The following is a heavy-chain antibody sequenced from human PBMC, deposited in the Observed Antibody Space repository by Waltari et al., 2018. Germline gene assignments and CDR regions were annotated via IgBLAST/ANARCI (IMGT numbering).Heavy chain of an antibody. Sequence: QVQLQESGPGLVKPSETLSLTCTVSGGSISSYYWSWIRQPPGKGLEWIGYIYYSGSTNYNPSLKSRVTISVDTSKNQFSLKLSSVTAADTAVYYCARAQRYYYDSSGYYHDAFDIWGQGTMVTVSS. CDR1: GGSISSYY. J-gene: IGHJ3*02. CDR3: ARAQRYYYDSSGYYHDAFDI. CDR2: IYYSGST. V-gene: IGHV4-59*01. D-gene: IGHD3-22*01.